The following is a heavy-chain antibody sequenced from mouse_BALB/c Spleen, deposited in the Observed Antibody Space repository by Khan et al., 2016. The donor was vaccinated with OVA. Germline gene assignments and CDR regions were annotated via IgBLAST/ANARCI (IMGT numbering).Heavy chain of an antibody. J-gene: IGHJ1*01. Sequence: EVQLQESGSELEKPGASVKISCKASGYSFTGYNMNWVKQSNGKSLEWIGNIDPYYGGISYNQKFKGKATLTVDKSSSTAYMQLKSLTSEDSAVYYCARSTWYFDVWGAGTTVTVSS. CDR3: ARSTWYFDV. CDR2: IDPYYGGI. CDR1: GYSFTGYN. V-gene: IGHV1-39*01.